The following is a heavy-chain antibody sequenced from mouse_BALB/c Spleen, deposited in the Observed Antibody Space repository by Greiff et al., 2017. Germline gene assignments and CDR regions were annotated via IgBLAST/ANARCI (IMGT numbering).Heavy chain of an antibody. V-gene: IGHV1-7*01. Sequence: VKLVESGAELAKPGASVKMSCKASGYTFTSYWMHWVQQRPGQGLEWIGYINPSTGYTEYNQKFKDKATLTADKSSSTAYMQLSSLTSEDSAVYYCARDGRGYAMDYWGQGTSVTVSS. CDR2: INPSTGYT. D-gene: IGHD1-1*01. CDR3: ARDGRGYAMDY. CDR1: GYTFTSYW. J-gene: IGHJ4*01.